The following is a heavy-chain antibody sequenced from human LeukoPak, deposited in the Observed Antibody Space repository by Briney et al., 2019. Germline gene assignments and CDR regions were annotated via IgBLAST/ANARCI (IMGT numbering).Heavy chain of an antibody. V-gene: IGHV4-34*01. D-gene: IGHD6-13*01. J-gene: IGHJ4*02. CDR1: GGSFSGYY. Sequence: SETLSLTCAVYGGSFSGYYWSWIRQPPGKGLEWIGEINHSGSTNYSPSLKSRVTISVDTSKNQFSLKLSSVTAADTAVYYCARGRYSSSWKRGLWFDYWGQGTLVTASS. CDR2: INHSGST. CDR3: ARGRYSSSWKRGLWFDY.